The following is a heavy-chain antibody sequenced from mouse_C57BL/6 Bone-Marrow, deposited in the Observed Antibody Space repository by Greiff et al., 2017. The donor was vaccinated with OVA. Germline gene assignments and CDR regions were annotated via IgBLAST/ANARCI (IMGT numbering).Heavy chain of an antibody. Sequence: QVQLQQPGAELVMPGASVKLSCKASGYTFTSYWMHWVKQRPGQGLEWIGEIDPSDSYTKYNQKFKGKSTLTVDKSSSTAYMQLSSLTAEDSAVYYCARSVDFDVWGTGTTVTVSS. J-gene: IGHJ1*03. CDR2: IDPSDSYT. CDR1: GYTFTSYW. CDR3: ARSVDFDV. V-gene: IGHV1-69*01. D-gene: IGHD1-3*01.